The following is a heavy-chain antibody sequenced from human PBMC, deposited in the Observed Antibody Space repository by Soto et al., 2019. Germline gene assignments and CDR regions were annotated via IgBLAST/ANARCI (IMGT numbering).Heavy chain of an antibody. D-gene: IGHD1-26*01. CDR2: ISSRGDRT. CDR3: AKETGYSYGFQPNALDV. CDR1: GFMFSRYA. J-gene: IGHJ6*02. V-gene: IGHV3-23*01. Sequence: GGSLRLSCAGSGFMFSRYAMSWVRQAPGKGLEWVSIISSRGDRTSYAESVKGRFTISRDDSRNTVFLHMNSLWAEDTAIYYCAKETGYSYGFQPNALDVWGQGTTVTVSS.